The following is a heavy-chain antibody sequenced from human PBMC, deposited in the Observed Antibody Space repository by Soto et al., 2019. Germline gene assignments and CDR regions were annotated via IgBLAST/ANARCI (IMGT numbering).Heavy chain of an antibody. Sequence: PGGSLRLSCAASGFTVSSNYMSWVRQAPGKGLEWVSVIYSGGSTYYADSVKGRFTISRDNSKNTLYLQMNSLRAEDTAVYYCARSTLYYYDSSGYYSFDYWGQGTLVTVSS. CDR1: GFTVSSNY. J-gene: IGHJ4*02. CDR2: IYSGGST. V-gene: IGHV3-53*01. CDR3: ARSTLYYYDSSGYYSFDY. D-gene: IGHD3-22*01.